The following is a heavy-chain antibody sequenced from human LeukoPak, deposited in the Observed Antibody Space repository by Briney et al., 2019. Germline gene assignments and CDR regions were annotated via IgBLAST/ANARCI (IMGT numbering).Heavy chain of an antibody. D-gene: IGHD3-10*01. J-gene: IGHJ5*02. V-gene: IGHV4-4*07. CDR1: GGSISSYY. CDR2: IYTSGST. CDR3: AGKNRYGSGSSPFDP. Sequence: SETLSLTCTVSGGSISSYYWSWIRQPAGKGLEWIGRIYTSGSTNYNPSLKSRVTMSVDTSKNQFSLKLSSVTAADTAVYYCAGKNRYGSGSSPFDPWGQGTLVTVSS.